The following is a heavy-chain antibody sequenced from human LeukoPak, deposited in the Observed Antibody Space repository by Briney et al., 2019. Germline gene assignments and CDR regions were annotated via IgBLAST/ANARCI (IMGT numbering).Heavy chain of an antibody. CDR2: ISSSSSYI. V-gene: IGHV3-21*01. J-gene: IGHJ6*02. Sequence: GGSPRLSCAASGFTFSSYSMNWVRQAPGKGLEWVSSISSSSSYIYYADSVKGRFTISRDNAKNSLYLQMNSLRAEDTAVYYCARTWFGELFYYYYYGMDVWGQGTTVTVSS. CDR3: ARTWFGELFYYYYYGMDV. CDR1: GFTFSSYS. D-gene: IGHD3-10*01.